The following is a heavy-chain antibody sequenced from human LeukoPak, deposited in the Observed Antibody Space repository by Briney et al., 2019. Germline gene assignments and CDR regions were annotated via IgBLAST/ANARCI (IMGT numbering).Heavy chain of an antibody. CDR1: GGSIGSYY. J-gene: IGHJ3*02. V-gene: IGHV4-59*01. CDR2: IYYSGTT. Sequence: SETLSLTCTVSGGSIGSYYWSWIRQPPGKGLEWIGYIYYSGTTNYNPSLKSRVFMSIDTSNSQFSLKLSSVTAADTAVYYCARDRYYYDSSGSGAFDIWGQGTMVTVSS. CDR3: ARDRYYYDSSGSGAFDI. D-gene: IGHD3-22*01.